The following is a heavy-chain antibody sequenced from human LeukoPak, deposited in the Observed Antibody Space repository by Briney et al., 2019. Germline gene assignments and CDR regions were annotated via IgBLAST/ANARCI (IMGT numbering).Heavy chain of an antibody. V-gene: IGHV4-39*01. CDR2: IYYSGST. CDR3: ARVYDSSGYTIGP. J-gene: IGHJ5*02. D-gene: IGHD3-22*01. Sequence: SETLSLTCTVSGGSISSSSYYWGWIRQPPGKGLEWIGSIYYSGSTYYNPSLKSRVTISVDTSKNQFSLKLSSVTAADTAVYYCARVYDSSGYTIGPWGQGTLVTVSS. CDR1: GGSISSSSYY.